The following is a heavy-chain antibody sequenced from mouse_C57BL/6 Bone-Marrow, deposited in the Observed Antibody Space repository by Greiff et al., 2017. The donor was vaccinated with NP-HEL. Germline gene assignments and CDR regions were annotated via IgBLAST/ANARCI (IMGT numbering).Heavy chain of an antibody. CDR2: IYPGSGST. CDR3: ARGGWLLAWCAY. V-gene: IGHV1-55*01. Sequence: QVQLKQPGAELVKPGASVKMSCKASGYTFTSYWITWVKQRPGQGLEWIGDIYPGSGSTNYNEKFKSKATLTVDTSSSTAYMQLSSLTSEDSAVYYCARGGWLLAWCAYWGQGTLVTVSA. J-gene: IGHJ3*01. CDR1: GYTFTSYW. D-gene: IGHD2-3*01.